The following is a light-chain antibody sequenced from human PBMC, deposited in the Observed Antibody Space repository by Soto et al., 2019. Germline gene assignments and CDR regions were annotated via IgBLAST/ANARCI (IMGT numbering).Light chain of an antibody. CDR3: QQYYTTPWT. CDR2: WSS. J-gene: IGKJ1*01. CDR1: QSILYSSNNKNH. Sequence: DIVMTQSPDSLAVSLGERATINCKSSQSILYSSNNKNHLAWYQQKAGQPPKLLIYWSSTRESGVPDRFSGSGSGTDFTLTISSLQAEGVAVYYCQQYYTTPWTFGQGTKVEIK. V-gene: IGKV4-1*01.